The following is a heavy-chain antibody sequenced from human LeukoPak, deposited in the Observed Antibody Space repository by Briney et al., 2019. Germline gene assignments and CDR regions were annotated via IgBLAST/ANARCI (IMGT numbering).Heavy chain of an antibody. D-gene: IGHD2-2*01. CDR3: ARVWVPAAINWYFDL. CDR1: GGSISSSSYY. Sequence: SETLSLTCTVSGGSISSSSYYWGWIRQPPGKGLEWIGSIYYSGSTYYNPSLKSRVTISVDTSKNQFSLKLSSVTAADTAVYYCARVWVPAAINWYFDLWGRGTLVTVSA. V-gene: IGHV4-39*07. J-gene: IGHJ2*01. CDR2: IYYSGST.